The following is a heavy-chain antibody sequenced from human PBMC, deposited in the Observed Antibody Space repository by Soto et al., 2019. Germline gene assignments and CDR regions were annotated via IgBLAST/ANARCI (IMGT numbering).Heavy chain of an antibody. CDR3: GYGY. CDR1: GFTVSSSNY. J-gene: IGHJ4*02. CDR2: IYPGGTT. Sequence: EVQLVESGGGLIQPGGSLRLSCVVSGFTVSSSNYMSWVRPAPGTGLEWVSVIYPGGTTCYADSVKGRFTRSRDTTKSTLYLQTNSVRAADTDVYCHGYGYWGQGTLYTVSS. D-gene: IGHD5-12*01. V-gene: IGHV3-53*01.